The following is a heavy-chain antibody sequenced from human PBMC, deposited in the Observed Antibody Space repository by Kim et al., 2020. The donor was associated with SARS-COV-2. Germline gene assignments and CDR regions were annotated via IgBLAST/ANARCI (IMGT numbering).Heavy chain of an antibody. Sequence: SETLSHTCTVSGGSITEYYWSWIRQAPGKGLEWLGYIYYSGSTSYNPSLKSRVTISVDTSKNQFSLKLSSVTAADTAVFYCARVVGVFGRFGELLGYYFDYWGQGTLVTVSS. J-gene: IGHJ4*02. D-gene: IGHD3-10*01. V-gene: IGHV4-59*13. CDR2: IYYSGST. CDR3: ARVVGVFGRFGELLGYYFDY. CDR1: GGSITEYY.